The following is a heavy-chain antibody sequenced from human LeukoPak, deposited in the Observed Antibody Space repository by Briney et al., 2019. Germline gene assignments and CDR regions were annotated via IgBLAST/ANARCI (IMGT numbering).Heavy chain of an antibody. Sequence: GGSLRLSCAPSGLTFSSYETNWVRQAPGKGLEWASYIRSSGSNIYDADSVKGRFTISRDNAKNSLYLQMNSLRAEDTAVYYCAELGITMIGGVWGKGTTVTISS. V-gene: IGHV3-48*03. D-gene: IGHD3-10*02. CDR1: GLTFSSYE. J-gene: IGHJ6*04. CDR3: AELGITMIGGV. CDR2: IRSSGSNI.